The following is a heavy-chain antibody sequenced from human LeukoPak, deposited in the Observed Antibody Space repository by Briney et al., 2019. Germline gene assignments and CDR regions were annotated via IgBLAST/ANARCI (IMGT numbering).Heavy chain of an antibody. V-gene: IGHV3-30*18. J-gene: IGHJ4*02. D-gene: IGHD3-22*01. CDR1: GFTFSSYG. CDR3: AKELPQLNYYDSSGYSHYFDY. Sequence: PRGSLRLSCTASGFTFSSYGMHWVRQAPGKGLEWVAVISYDGSNKYYADSVKGRFTISRDSSKNTLYLQMNSPRAEDTAVYYCAKELPQLNYYDSSGYSHYFDYWGQGTLVTVSS. CDR2: ISYDGSNK.